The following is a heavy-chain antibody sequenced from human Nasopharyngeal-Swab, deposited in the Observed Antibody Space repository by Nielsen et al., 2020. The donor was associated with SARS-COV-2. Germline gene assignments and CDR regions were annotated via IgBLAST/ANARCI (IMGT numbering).Heavy chain of an antibody. D-gene: IGHD3-9*01. J-gene: IGHJ4*02. V-gene: IGHV3-64*04. CDR1: GFTFSLYA. CDR2: INDYEDRL. Sequence: GESLKISCSASGFTFSLYAMHWVRQAPGKGLEYVSTINDYEDRLYYADSVKGRFTISRDNSKNTLYLQMNSLTTEDTAVYYCARVGICYNDWCGSYDSWGQGTLVTVSS. CDR3: ARVGICYNDWCGSYDS.